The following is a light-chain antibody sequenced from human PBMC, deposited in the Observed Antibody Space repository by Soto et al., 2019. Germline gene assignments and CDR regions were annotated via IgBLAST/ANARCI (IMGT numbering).Light chain of an antibody. CDR1: QSISSW. Sequence: DIQMTQSPSILSASVGDRVTITCRASQSISSWLAWYQQKPGKAPNLLIHKASHLESGVPSRFSGSGSGTEFTLTISSLQPGDFATYYCQHYNSYSEAFGQGTKGDI. J-gene: IGKJ1*01. V-gene: IGKV1-5*03. CDR2: KAS. CDR3: QHYNSYSEA.